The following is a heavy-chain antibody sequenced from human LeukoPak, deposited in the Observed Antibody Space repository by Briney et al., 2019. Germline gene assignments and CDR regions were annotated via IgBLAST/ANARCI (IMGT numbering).Heavy chain of an antibody. V-gene: IGHV1-2*02. CDR1: GYTFTGYY. CDR3: ARVVVDIVATYIWFDP. CDR2: INPNSGGT. J-gene: IGHJ5*02. D-gene: IGHD5-12*01. Sequence: ASVTVSCKASGYTFTGYYMHWVRQAPGQGLEWMGWINPNSGGTNYAQKFQGRVTMTRDTSISTAYMELSRLRSDDTAVYYCARVVVDIVATYIWFDPWGQGTLVTVSS.